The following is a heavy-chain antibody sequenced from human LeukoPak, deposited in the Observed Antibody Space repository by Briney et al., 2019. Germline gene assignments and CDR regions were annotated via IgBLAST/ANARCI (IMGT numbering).Heavy chain of an antibody. CDR1: GGTFSSYA. Sequence: SVKVSCKASGGTFSSYAISWVRQAPGQGLEWMGGIIPIFGTANYAQKFQGRVTITADESTSTAYMELSSLRSEDTAVYYCATGARSGTYNHYYYYMDVWGKGTTVTISS. V-gene: IGHV1-69*13. D-gene: IGHD3-10*01. CDR3: ATGARSGTYNHYYYYMDV. J-gene: IGHJ6*03. CDR2: IIPIFGTA.